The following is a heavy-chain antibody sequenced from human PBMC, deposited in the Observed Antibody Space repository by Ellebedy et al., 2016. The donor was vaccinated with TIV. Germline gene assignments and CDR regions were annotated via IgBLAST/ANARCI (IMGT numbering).Heavy chain of an antibody. D-gene: IGHD2-2*01. Sequence: AASVKVSCKASGYTFTTYGITWVRQAPGQGPEWMGWIGTYEGNTKYAQKLQGRVTMTRDTSTSTAYMELRSLRSDDTAVYYCARAPPPIVVVPDITRGYGMDVWGQGTTVTVSS. CDR3: ARAPPPIVVVPDITRGYGMDV. CDR2: IGTYEGNT. V-gene: IGHV1-18*04. J-gene: IGHJ6*02. CDR1: GYTFTTYG.